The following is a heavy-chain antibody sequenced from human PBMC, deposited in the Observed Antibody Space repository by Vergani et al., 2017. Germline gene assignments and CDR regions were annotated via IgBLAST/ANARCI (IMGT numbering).Heavy chain of an antibody. V-gene: IGHV3-30*18. D-gene: IGHD2-2*01. CDR3: AKEFIVVVPAAMLPPDGMDV. CDR1: GFTFSSYG. Sequence: QVQLVESGGGVVQPGRSLRLSCAASGFTFSSYGMHWVRQAPGKGLEWVAVISYDGSNKYYADSVKGRFTISRDNSKNTLYLQMNSLRAEDTAVYYCAKEFIVVVPAAMLPPDGMDVWGRGTTVTVSS. CDR2: ISYDGSNK. J-gene: IGHJ6*02.